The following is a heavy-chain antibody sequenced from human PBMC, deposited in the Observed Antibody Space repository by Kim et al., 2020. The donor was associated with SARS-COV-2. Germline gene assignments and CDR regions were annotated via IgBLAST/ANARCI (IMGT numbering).Heavy chain of an antibody. Sequence: GGSLRLSCVASGFTFSSYATGWVRQAPGKGLEWVSVVSGSGGTTYYADSVKGRFTISRDNSKNTLYLQMNSLRAEDTAVYYCAKDRLDCSSTSCYFFCSYWGQGTLDSVSS. CDR1: GFTFSSYA. D-gene: IGHD2-2*01. CDR3: AKDRLDCSSTSCYFFCSY. CDR2: VSGSGGTT. V-gene: IGHV3-23*01. J-gene: IGHJ4*02.